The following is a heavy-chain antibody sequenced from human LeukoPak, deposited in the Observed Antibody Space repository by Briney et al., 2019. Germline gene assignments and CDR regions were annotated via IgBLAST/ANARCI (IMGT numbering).Heavy chain of an antibody. CDR1: GFTFDDFA. Sequence: PGGSLRLSCAASGFTFDDFAMHWVRQAPGKGLEWVSSISWNSGAIGYADSVKGRFTISRDKAKNSLYLQMNSLRAEDMALYYCAKNMISAGRGTFDIWGQGTMVTVSS. J-gene: IGHJ3*02. D-gene: IGHD1-14*01. CDR2: ISWNSGAI. CDR3: AKNMISAGRGTFDI. V-gene: IGHV3-9*03.